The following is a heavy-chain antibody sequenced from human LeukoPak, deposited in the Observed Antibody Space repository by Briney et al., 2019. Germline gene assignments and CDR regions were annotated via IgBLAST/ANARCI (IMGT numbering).Heavy chain of an antibody. Sequence: GGSLRLSCVASGFTFNTYAIHWVRQAPGKGLEWVAVISYDRSNKYYEDSVKGRFTISRDNSKNTLYLQMNSLRAEDMAVYYCAREEWYYFDYWGQGTLVTVSS. D-gene: IGHD3-3*01. J-gene: IGHJ4*02. CDR3: AREEWYYFDY. CDR1: GFTFNTYA. V-gene: IGHV3-30-3*01. CDR2: ISYDRSNK.